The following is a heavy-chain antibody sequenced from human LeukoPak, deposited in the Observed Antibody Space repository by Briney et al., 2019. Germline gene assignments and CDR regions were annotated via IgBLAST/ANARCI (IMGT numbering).Heavy chain of an antibody. Sequence: SGTLSLTCAVSGGSISSSNWWSWVRQPPGKGLEWIGEIYHSGSTNYNPSLKSRVTISVDKSKNQFSLKLSSVTAADTAVYYCARVHDSSGYYYYYMDVWGKGTTVTVSS. CDR1: GGSISSSNW. J-gene: IGHJ6*03. CDR3: ARVHDSSGYYYYYMDV. CDR2: IYHSGST. D-gene: IGHD3-22*01. V-gene: IGHV4-4*02.